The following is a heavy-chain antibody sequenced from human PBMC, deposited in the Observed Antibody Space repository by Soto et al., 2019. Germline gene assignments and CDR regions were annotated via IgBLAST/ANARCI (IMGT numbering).Heavy chain of an antibody. CDR1: GFTFSRFG. CDR2: IWYDGSNG. J-gene: IGHJ3*02. Sequence: GGSLRLSCAVSGFTFSRFGMHWVRQAPGKGLEWVALIWYDGSNGYYADSVKGRFTISRDNSKNALYLQMNSLRDEDTAVYYCVKNMWTTTDAFDIWGQGTMVTVSS. CDR3: VKNMWTTTDAFDI. D-gene: IGHD1-1*01. V-gene: IGHV3-33*01.